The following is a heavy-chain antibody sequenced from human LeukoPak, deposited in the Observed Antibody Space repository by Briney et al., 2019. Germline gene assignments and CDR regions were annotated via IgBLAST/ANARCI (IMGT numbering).Heavy chain of an antibody. J-gene: IGHJ4*02. D-gene: IGHD6-13*01. Sequence: SETLSLTCTVSGGSISSYYWSWIRQPPGKGLEWIGYIYYSGSTNYNPSLKSRVTISVDTSKNQFSLKLSSVTAADTAVYYCARHRAAVGYAPDYWGQGTLVTVSS. CDR1: GGSISSYY. V-gene: IGHV4-59*08. CDR3: ARHRAAVGYAPDY. CDR2: IYYSGST.